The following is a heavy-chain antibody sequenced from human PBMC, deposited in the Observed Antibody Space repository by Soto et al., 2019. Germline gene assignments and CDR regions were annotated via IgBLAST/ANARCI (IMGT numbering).Heavy chain of an antibody. D-gene: IGHD1-26*01. CDR3: SKDLGSYLSPDFDD. Sequence: SLRLSCAASGFSFSRFEMNWVRQAPGKGLEWVSYISSSSDIMYYADSVKGRFAISRDNAKNSLFLQMNSLRPGDTAVYYCSKDLGSYLSPDFDDWGLGTLVTVAS. CDR2: ISSSSDIM. CDR1: GFSFSRFE. V-gene: IGHV3-48*03. J-gene: IGHJ4*02.